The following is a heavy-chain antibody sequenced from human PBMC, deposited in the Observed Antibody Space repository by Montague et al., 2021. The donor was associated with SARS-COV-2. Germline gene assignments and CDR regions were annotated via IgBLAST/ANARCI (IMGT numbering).Heavy chain of an antibody. D-gene: IGHD2-8*02. CDR2: VYYSGNT. CDR1: GGSISNSNYY. Sequence: SETLSLTCTVSGGSISNSNYYWGWIRQPPGKGLEWIGSVYYSGNTYHNPSLKSRVSISVDTSKSQLSLKVMSVTAADTAVYYCARRRTGGVYCHAGHWGQGTLVTVSS. V-gene: IGHV4-39*01. CDR3: ARRRTGGVYCHAGH. J-gene: IGHJ4*02.